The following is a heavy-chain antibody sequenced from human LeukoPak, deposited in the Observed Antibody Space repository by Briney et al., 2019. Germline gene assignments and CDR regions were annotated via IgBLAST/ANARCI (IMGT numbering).Heavy chain of an antibody. J-gene: IGHJ6*03. CDR3: ARAGDSGDFPLGYFYYMDV. V-gene: IGHV3-11*01. D-gene: IGHD4-17*01. Sequence: PGGSLRLSCEASGFSLTDYYVTWIPQAPGKGLEWVSYISRTGHSTYYGDSVAGRFTISRDTAKNSLFLQMTSLRAEDTAVYYCARAGDSGDFPLGYFYYMDVWGKGTTVTVSS. CDR2: ISRTGHST. CDR1: GFSLTDYY.